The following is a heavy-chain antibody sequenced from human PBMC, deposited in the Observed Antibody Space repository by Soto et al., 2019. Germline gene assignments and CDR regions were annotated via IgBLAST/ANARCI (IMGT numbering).Heavy chain of an antibody. Sequence: ASVKVSCKASGYTFTSYGISWVRQAPGQGLEWMGWISAYNGNTNYAQKLQGRVTMTTDTSTSTAYMELRSLRSDDTAVYYCARDLKAYSSSWYGGYWGQGTLVTVSS. CDR3: ARDLKAYSSSWYGGY. CDR1: GYTFTSYG. D-gene: IGHD6-13*01. J-gene: IGHJ4*02. CDR2: ISAYNGNT. V-gene: IGHV1-18*04.